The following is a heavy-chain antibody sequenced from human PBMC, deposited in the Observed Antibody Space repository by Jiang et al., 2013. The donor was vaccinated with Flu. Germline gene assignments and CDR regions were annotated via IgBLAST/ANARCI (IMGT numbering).Heavy chain of an antibody. CDR2: IYWDDDK. CDR1: GFSLSTSGVG. V-gene: IGHV2-5*02. D-gene: IGHD3-10*01. Sequence: KPTQTLTLTCTFSGFSLSTSGVGVGWIRQPLGKALEWLALIYWDDDKRYSPSLKSRLTITKDTSKNQVVLTMTNMDPVDTATYYCAHSLDIPITMVRGSIIWFDPWGQGTLVTVSS. CDR3: AHSLDIPITMVRGSIIWFDP. J-gene: IGHJ5*02.